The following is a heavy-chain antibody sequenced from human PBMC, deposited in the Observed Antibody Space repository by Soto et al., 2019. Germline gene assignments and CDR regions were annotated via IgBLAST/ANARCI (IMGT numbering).Heavy chain of an antibody. V-gene: IGHV1-58*01. J-gene: IGHJ4*02. CDR2: IVVGSGNT. CDR3: AAGYSSSWYVGY. Sequence: SVKVSCKASGFIFTSSAVQWVRQARGQRLEWIGWIVVGSGNTNYAQKFQERVTITRDMSTSTAYMELSSLRSEDTAVYYCAAGYSSSWYVGYWGQGTLVTVSS. CDR1: GFIFTSSA. D-gene: IGHD6-13*01.